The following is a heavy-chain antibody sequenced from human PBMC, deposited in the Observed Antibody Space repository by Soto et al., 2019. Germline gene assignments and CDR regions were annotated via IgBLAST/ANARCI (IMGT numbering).Heavy chain of an antibody. CDR3: ARGERNFWSGYDYYHYGMDI. Sequence: GGSLRLSCTASGFTFSHYGMHWVRQAPGKGLEWVAITWYDGSNKYYADSVKGRLTISRDKSKNTLYLQMNSLRAEDTAVYYCARGERNFWSGYDYYHYGMDIWGQGTTVTVSS. V-gene: IGHV3-33*01. CDR2: TWYDGSNK. D-gene: IGHD3-3*01. J-gene: IGHJ6*02. CDR1: GFTFSHYG.